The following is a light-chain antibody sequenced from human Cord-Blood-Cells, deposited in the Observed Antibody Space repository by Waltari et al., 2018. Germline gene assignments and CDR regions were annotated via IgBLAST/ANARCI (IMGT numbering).Light chain of an antibody. CDR2: EGS. CDR3: CSYAGSSVYV. Sequence: QSALTQPASVSGSPGQSITISCTGTSSDVGSYNLVSWYQQHPGKAPELMIYEGSKRPSGVSNRFSGCKSGNTASLTSTGLQAEDEADYYCCSYAGSSVYVFGTGTKVTVL. J-gene: IGLJ1*01. CDR1: SSDVGSYNL. V-gene: IGLV2-23*01.